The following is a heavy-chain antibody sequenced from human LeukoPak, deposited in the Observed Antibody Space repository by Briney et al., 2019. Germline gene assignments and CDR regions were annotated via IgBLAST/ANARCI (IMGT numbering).Heavy chain of an antibody. J-gene: IGHJ4*02. D-gene: IGHD3-10*01. CDR3: AKDGSNYYGSGSYFDY. Sequence: PGGSLRLSCAASGFTFSSYGMHWVRQAPGKGLEWVAFIQYDGSNKYYADSVKGRFTISRDNSKNTLYLQMNSLRAEDTAVYYCAKDGSNYYGSGSYFDYWGQGILVTASS. V-gene: IGHV3-30*02. CDR2: IQYDGSNK. CDR1: GFTFSSYG.